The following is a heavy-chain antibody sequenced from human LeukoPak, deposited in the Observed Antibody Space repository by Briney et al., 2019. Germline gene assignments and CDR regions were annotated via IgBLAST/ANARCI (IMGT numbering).Heavy chain of an antibody. CDR2: IYPGDSDT. CDR1: GDTFSTHW. J-gene: IGHJ3*02. CDR3: ARFQGGSGNYVAFDI. V-gene: IGHV5-51*01. Sequence: GESLKISCKGSGDTFSTHWIAWVRQKPGRGLEWMGTIYPGDSDTRYSPPFQGQVTISADKSTSTASLHWSSLKASDSGMYYCARFQGGSGNYVAFDIWGQGTMVTVSS. D-gene: IGHD3-10*01.